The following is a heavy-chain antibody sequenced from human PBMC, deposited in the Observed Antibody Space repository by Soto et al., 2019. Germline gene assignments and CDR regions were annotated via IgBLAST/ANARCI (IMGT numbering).Heavy chain of an antibody. CDR1: GFTFSIYA. CDR3: AKRNWNCSSSSCFVLGAFDV. J-gene: IGHJ3*01. Sequence: VQLLESGGGLVQPGGSPRLSCAASGFTFSIYAMSWVRQAPGKGLEWVSGIGSSGGTTYSADSVKGRFTISRDSYKNTLYLQIDSLRAEDTAVYFCAKRNWNCSSSSCFVLGAFDVWGQGTMVTVSS. V-gene: IGHV3-23*01. CDR2: IGSSGGTT. D-gene: IGHD2-2*01.